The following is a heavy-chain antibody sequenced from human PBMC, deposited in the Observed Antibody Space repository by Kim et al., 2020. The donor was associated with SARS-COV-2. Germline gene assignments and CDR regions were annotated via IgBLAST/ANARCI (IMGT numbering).Heavy chain of an antibody. CDR1: GFTFSSYG. V-gene: IGHV3-33*01. D-gene: IGHD5-18*01. CDR2: IWYDGSNK. CDR3: ARARIQLWFLDY. J-gene: IGHJ4*02. Sequence: GGSLILSCAASGFTFSSYGMHWVRQAPGKGLEWVAVIWYDGSNKYYADSVKGRFTISRDNSKNTLYLQMNSLRAEDTAVYYCARARIQLWFLDYWGQGTLVTVSS.